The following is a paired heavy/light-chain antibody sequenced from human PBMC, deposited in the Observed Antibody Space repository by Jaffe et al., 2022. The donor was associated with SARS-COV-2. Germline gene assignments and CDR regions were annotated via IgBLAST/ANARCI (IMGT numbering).Light chain of an antibody. J-gene: IGKJ1*01. CDR2: GAS. CDR3: QQYYNWPWT. CDR1: QTISSR. V-gene: IGKV3-15*01. Sequence: EIVMTQSPATLSVSPGQRATLSCRASQTISSRLAWYQQRPGQAPRLLISGASTRATGIAARFSGSGSETEFTLSISSLQSEDFAVYYCQQYYNWPWTFGQGTKVEIK.
Heavy chain of an antibody. CDR1: GFTFSTYT. J-gene: IGHJ5*02. V-gene: IGHV3-23*04. CDR2: IGARGDTT. D-gene: IGHD1-26*01. Sequence: EVQLVESGGGLVQPGGSLRLSCAASGFTFSTYTMAWVRQAPGKGLEWVSAIGARGDTTFYADSVKGRFSISRDNSKDTLYLQMNSLGAEDTATYYCTKVPRSRENWLDPWGQGTLVTVSP. CDR3: TKVPRSRENWLDP.